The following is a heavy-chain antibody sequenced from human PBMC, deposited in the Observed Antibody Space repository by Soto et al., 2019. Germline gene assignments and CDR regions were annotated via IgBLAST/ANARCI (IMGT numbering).Heavy chain of an antibody. J-gene: IGHJ5*02. CDR2: IYYSGST. D-gene: IGHD1-26*01. CDR1: GGSISSGGYY. Sequence: SETLSLTSTVSGGSISSGGYYWSWIRQHPGKGLEWIGYIYYSGSTYYNPSLKSRVTISVDTSKNQFSLKLSSVTAADTAVYYCARDSGSYNWFDPWGQGTLVTVSS. V-gene: IGHV4-31*03. CDR3: ARDSGSYNWFDP.